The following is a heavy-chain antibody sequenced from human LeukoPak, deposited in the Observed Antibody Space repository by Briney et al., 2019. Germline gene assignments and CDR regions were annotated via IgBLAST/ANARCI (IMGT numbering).Heavy chain of an antibody. CDR3: ARGDFRWEMATTIAFDI. Sequence: GGSLRLSCAASGFTFRSYAMHWVRQAPGKGLEWVAVISYAGSNEHYADSVKGRFTISRDNSKNTLFLQTNSLRAEDTAVYYCARGDFRWEMATTIAFDIWGQGTMVTVSS. V-gene: IGHV3-30*04. D-gene: IGHD5-24*01. CDR1: GFTFRSYA. J-gene: IGHJ3*02. CDR2: ISYAGSNE.